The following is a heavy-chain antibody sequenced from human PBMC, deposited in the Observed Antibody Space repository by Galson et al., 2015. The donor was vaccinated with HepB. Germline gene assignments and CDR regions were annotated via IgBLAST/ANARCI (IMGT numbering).Heavy chain of an antibody. V-gene: IGHV4-39*01. CDR1: GGSISSSSYY. Sequence: SETLSLTCTVSGGSISSSSYYWGWIRQPPGKGLEWIGSIYYSGSTYYNPSLKSRVTISVDTSKNQFSLKLSSVTAADTAVYYCARRTGIVATITFDYWGQGTLVTVSS. CDR3: ARRTGIVATITFDY. CDR2: IYYSGST. D-gene: IGHD5-12*01. J-gene: IGHJ4*02.